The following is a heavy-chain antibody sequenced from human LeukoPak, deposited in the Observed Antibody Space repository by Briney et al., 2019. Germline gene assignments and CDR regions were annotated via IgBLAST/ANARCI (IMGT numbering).Heavy chain of an antibody. D-gene: IGHD4-17*01. CDR2: INWNGGSI. Sequence: PGGSLRLSCAASGFTFDDCGMSWVRQPPGKGLEWVSGINWNGGSIGYADSVKGRFTISRDNAKNSLFLQMNSLRAEDTALYFCARVAIYGDYNRYFDYWGQGTLVTVSS. J-gene: IGHJ4*02. V-gene: IGHV3-20*04. CDR1: GFTFDDCG. CDR3: ARVAIYGDYNRYFDY.